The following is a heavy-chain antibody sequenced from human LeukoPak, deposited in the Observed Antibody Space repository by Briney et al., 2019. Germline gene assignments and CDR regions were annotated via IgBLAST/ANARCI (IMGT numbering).Heavy chain of an antibody. Sequence: TGGSLRLSCAASGFTVSSNYMTWVRRAPGKGLEWVSLIYGGGSTHYADSVKGRFTISRDNYKNTLYLQMNSLRAEDTAVYYCVAAAGIGYYYGMDVWGQGTTVTVSS. J-gene: IGHJ6*02. CDR2: IYGGGST. CDR1: GFTVSSNY. D-gene: IGHD6-13*01. V-gene: IGHV3-66*01. CDR3: VAAAGIGYYYGMDV.